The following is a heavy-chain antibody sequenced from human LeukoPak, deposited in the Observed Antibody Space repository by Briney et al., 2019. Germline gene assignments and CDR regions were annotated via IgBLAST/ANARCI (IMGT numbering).Heavy chain of an antibody. J-gene: IGHJ4*02. CDR1: GYTFTSYY. CDR3: AIIYSRSYYLDY. D-gene: IGHD1-26*01. Sequence: ASVKVSCKASGYTFTSYYMHWVRRAPGQGLEGMGIINPSGGSTSYAQKFQGRVTMTRDTSTSTVYMELSSLRSEDTAVYYCAIIYSRSYYLDYWGQGTLVTVSS. CDR2: INPSGGST. V-gene: IGHV1-46*01.